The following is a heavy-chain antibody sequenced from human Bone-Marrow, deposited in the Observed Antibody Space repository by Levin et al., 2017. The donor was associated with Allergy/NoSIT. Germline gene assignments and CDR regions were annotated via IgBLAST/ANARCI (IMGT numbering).Heavy chain of an antibody. CDR2: ISYDGSNK. J-gene: IGHJ6*02. D-gene: IGHD4-17*01. CDR1: GFTFSSYA. Sequence: GGSLRLSCAASGFTFSSYAMHWVRQAPGKGLEWVAVISYDGSNKYYADSVKGRFTISRDNSKNTLYLQMNSLRAEDTAVYYCARDLTTVTTEDYYYYYGMDVWGQGTTVTVSS. V-gene: IGHV3-30*04. CDR3: ARDLTTVTTEDYYYYYGMDV.